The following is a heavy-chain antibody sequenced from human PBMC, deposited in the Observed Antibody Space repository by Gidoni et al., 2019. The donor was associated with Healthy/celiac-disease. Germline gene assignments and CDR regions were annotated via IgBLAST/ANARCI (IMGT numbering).Heavy chain of an antibody. Sequence: QVQLVESGGGVVQPGRSLRLSCEASGFPFSSYGMHWVRQAPGKGLEWVAVISYDGSNKYYADSVKGRFTISRDNSKNTLYLQMNSLRAEDTAVYYCATKASGFGGAFDIWGQGTMVTVSS. D-gene: IGHD3-10*01. CDR1: GFPFSSYG. CDR2: ISYDGSNK. CDR3: ATKASGFGGAFDI. V-gene: IGHV3-30*03. J-gene: IGHJ3*02.